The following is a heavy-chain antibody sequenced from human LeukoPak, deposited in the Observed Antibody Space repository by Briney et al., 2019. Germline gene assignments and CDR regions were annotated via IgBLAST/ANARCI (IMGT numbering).Heavy chain of an antibody. CDR1: GGSISSHS. CDR2: IYHSGST. Sequence: SETLSLTCTVSGGSISSHSWSWDRHPPGKGLEWIGYIYHSGSTNYNPYLKCRVTISVDTSKNQFSLKLSSVTAADTAVYYCAREGTVTTPDYWGQGTLVTVSS. J-gene: IGHJ4*02. D-gene: IGHD4-17*01. V-gene: IGHV4-59*11. CDR3: AREGTVTTPDY.